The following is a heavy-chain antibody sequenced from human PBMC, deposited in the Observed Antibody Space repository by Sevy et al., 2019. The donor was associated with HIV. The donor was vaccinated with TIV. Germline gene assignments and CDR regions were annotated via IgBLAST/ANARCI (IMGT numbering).Heavy chain of an antibody. V-gene: IGHV3-13*01. CDR3: ARGTRYSGSYYLGVHAFDF. CDR1: GFTFSRYD. J-gene: IGHJ3*01. CDR2: IGTAGDT. Sequence: GGSLRLSCAASGFTFSRYDMHWVRQATGKGLEWVSSIGTAGDTYYPGSVKGRFTISRENAKKSLYLQMNSLRAGDTAVYYCARGTRYSGSYYLGVHAFDFWGQGTMVTVSS. D-gene: IGHD1-26*01.